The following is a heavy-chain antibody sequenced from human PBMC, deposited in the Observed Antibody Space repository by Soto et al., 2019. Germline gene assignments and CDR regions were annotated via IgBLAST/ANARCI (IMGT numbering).Heavy chain of an antibody. Sequence: QVQGEQSGSEVKKPGASVKISCKASGFAFITYYMHWVRQAPGQGLEWVSTVNPSGGDTSYAQKFQGRVTMTRDTSTNSLYMEISNLRSEDTAVYYCARGRYCSSTSCQNYFYYYGMDVWDQGTTVTVSS. CDR2: VNPSGGDT. D-gene: IGHD2-2*01. CDR1: GFAFITYY. CDR3: ARGRYCSSTSCQNYFYYYGMDV. V-gene: IGHV1-46*01. J-gene: IGHJ6*02.